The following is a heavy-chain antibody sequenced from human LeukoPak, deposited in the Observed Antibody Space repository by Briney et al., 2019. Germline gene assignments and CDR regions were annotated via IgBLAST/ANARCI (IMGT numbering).Heavy chain of an antibody. J-gene: IGHJ5*02. V-gene: IGHV4-61*02. CDR1: GGSISSSSYY. Sequence: SETLSLTCTVSGGSISSSSYYWGWIRQPAGKGLEWIGRIYTSGSTNYNPSLKSRVTMSVDTSKNQFSLKLSSVTAADTAVYYCARARSRPNWFDPWGQGTLVTVSS. D-gene: IGHD6-13*01. CDR2: IYTSGST. CDR3: ARARSRPNWFDP.